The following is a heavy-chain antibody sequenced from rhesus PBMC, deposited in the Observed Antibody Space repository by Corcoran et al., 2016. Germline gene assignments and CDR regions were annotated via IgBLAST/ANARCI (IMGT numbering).Heavy chain of an antibody. CDR2: ISGNVSTL. CDR3: TRDLGAAAFDY. J-gene: IGHJ4*01. Sequence: DVQLVESGGGLVKPGGSLRLSCVASGFTFSSYVMHWVRQAPGKGLDGVSVISGNVSTLYSADSVKGQVTISRDNAKNSLFLQINSRRAEDTAVYYCTRDLGAAAFDYWGQGVLVTVSS. D-gene: IGHD6-25*01. CDR1: GFTFSSYV. V-gene: IGHV3S26*01.